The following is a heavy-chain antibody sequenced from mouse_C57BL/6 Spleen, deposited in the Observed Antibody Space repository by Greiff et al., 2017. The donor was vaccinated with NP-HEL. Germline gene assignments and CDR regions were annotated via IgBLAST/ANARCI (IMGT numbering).Heavy chain of an antibody. V-gene: IGHV1-80*01. CDR1: GYAFSSYW. CDR2: IYPGDGDT. CDR3: ARYYDGYRGYFDY. Sequence: VQLQESGAELVKPGASVKISCKASGYAFSSYWMNWVKQRPGKGLEWIGQIYPGDGDTNYNGKFKGKATLTADKSSSTAYMQLSSLPSEDSAVYFCARYYDGYRGYFDYWGQGTTLTVSS. J-gene: IGHJ2*01. D-gene: IGHD2-3*01.